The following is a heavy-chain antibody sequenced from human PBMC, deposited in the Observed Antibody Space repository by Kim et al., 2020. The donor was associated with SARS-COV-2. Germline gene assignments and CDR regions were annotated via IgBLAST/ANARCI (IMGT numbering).Heavy chain of an antibody. Sequence: ETLSLTCTVSSASISSAFWSWIRQPPGKSLEWIGYIFHDGKTNYNPSLQSRVTVSVDTSKNQLSLNLSSVTAADTAVYYCVRGGGLYDSWGPVPLVTV. CDR3: VRGGGLYDS. V-gene: IGHV4-59*12. D-gene: IGHD3-10*01. CDR1: SASISSAF. CDR2: IFHDGKT. J-gene: IGHJ5*01.